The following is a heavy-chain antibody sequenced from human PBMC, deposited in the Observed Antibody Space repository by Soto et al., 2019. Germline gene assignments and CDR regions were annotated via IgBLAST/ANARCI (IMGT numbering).Heavy chain of an antibody. Sequence: KTSETLSLTCTVSDASVWSDSYFWTWIWQPPGKGLEWIAYISHTGDTNYNPSLKSRVTISIDTSRNQFSLTVTSVTAADTAVYFCARIVVGGTVDLWGQGSLVTVSS. J-gene: IGHJ4*02. V-gene: IGHV4-61*01. CDR3: ARIVVGGTVDL. CDR1: DASVWSDSYF. D-gene: IGHD1-26*01. CDR2: ISHTGDT.